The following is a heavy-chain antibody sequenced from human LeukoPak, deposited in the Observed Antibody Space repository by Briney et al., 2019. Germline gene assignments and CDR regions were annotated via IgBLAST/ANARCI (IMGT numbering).Heavy chain of an antibody. CDR3: ARDLDYDFWSGYYSGFDY. J-gene: IGHJ4*02. Sequence: ASVKVSCKASGYTFTSYDINWVRQATGQGLEWMGWMNPNSGNTGYAQKFQGRVTMTRDTSISTAYMELSRLRSDDTAVYYCARDLDYDFWSGYYSGFDYWGQGTLVTVSS. V-gene: IGHV1-8*01. CDR1: GYTFTSYD. D-gene: IGHD3-3*01. CDR2: MNPNSGNT.